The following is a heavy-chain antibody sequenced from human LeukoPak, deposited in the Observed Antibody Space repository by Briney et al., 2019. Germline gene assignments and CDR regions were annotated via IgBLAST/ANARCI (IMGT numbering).Heavy chain of an antibody. Sequence: PSETLSLTCTVSGGSISSSSYYWGWIRQPPGKGLEWIRSIYYSGSTYYNPSLKSRVTISVDTSKNQFSLKLSSVTAADTAVYYCARELEGSSGWDINKDYFDYWGQGTLVTVSS. V-gene: IGHV4-39*07. CDR3: ARELEGSSGWDINKDYFDY. CDR1: GGSISSSSYY. CDR2: IYYSGST. J-gene: IGHJ4*02. D-gene: IGHD6-19*01.